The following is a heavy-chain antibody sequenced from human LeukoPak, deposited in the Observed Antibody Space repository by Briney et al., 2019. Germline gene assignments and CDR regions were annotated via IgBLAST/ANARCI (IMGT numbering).Heavy chain of an antibody. CDR1: GFTFRSYA. CDR2: ISGSGGST. J-gene: IGHJ6*02. CDR3: ALGNTIFGVVVNYYGMDV. D-gene: IGHD3-3*01. Sequence: AGGSLRLSCAASGFTFRSYAMSWVRQAPGKGLEWVSGISGSGGSTDYADSVKGRYTISRDNSKNTLNQRMNSLRAEDTAVYYCALGNTIFGVVVNYYGMDVWGQGTTVTVSS. V-gene: IGHV3-23*01.